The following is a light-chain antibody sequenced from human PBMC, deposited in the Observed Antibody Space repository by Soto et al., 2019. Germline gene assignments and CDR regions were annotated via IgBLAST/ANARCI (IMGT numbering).Light chain of an antibody. J-gene: IGLJ2*01. CDR3: SAYAGFNNVL. CDR1: SSDVGGFKY. V-gene: IGLV2-8*01. CDR2: EVN. Sequence: QSALTQPPSASGSPGQSVTISCTGTSSDVGGFKYVSWYQQKSGKAPKLIIYEVNERPSGVPDRFSGSKSDNTASLTVSGLQAEDEADYYCSAYAGFNNVLFGGETQLTVL.